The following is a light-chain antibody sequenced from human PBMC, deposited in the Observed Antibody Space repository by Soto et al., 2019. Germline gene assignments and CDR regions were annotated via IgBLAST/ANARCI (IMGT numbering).Light chain of an antibody. CDR1: SSDVGGYNY. V-gene: IGLV2-8*01. CDR3: SSYTISTTLV. CDR2: EVS. Sequence: QSALTQPPSASGSPGQSVTISCTGTSSDVGGYNYVSWYQQHPGKAPKLLIHEVSKRPSGVTDRFSGSKSGNTASLTISGLQAEDEADYYCSSYTISTTLVFGTGTKLTVL. J-gene: IGLJ1*01.